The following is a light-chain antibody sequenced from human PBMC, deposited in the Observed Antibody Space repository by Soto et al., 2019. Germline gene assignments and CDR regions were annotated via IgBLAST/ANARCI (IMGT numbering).Light chain of an antibody. CDR2: DVS. J-gene: IGKJ2*01. CDR1: HDITRY. CDR3: QQYDNLPYT. Sequence: DIQMTQSPPSLSAPVGDRVTITCQASHDITRYLNWYQRKPGKAPKLLIYDVSNLETGVPSRFSGSGSGTEFTFTISSLQPEDIATYYCQQYDNLPYTFGQGNRLEIK. V-gene: IGKV1-33*01.